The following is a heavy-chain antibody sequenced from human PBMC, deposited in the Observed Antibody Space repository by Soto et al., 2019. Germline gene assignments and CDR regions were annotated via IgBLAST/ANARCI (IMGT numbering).Heavy chain of an antibody. D-gene: IGHD3-22*01. Sequence: SETLSLTCTVSGGSISSYLWSWIRQPPGQGLEWIGYIYYSGSTKYNPSLKSRVTMSVDKSKNQLSLRLKSVTAADTAVYWCARDYYYDNSGNPGAYYYGMDVWGQGTTVTVSS. CDR3: ARDYYYDNSGNPGAYYYGMDV. CDR1: GGSISSYL. J-gene: IGHJ6*02. CDR2: IYYSGST. V-gene: IGHV4-59*01.